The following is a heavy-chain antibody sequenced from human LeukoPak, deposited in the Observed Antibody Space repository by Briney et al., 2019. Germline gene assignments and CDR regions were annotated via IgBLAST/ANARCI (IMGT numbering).Heavy chain of an antibody. Sequence: SETLSLTCTVSGGSFSSYHWSWIRQPPGKGLEWIWYIYYSGSTNYNPSLKSRVTISVDTSKNQFSLKLSSVTAADTAVYYCAYGVSSSFDYWGQGTLVTVSS. J-gene: IGHJ4*02. CDR2: IYYSGST. D-gene: IGHD2-2*01. CDR3: AYGVSSSFDY. CDR1: GGSFSSYH. V-gene: IGHV4-59*01.